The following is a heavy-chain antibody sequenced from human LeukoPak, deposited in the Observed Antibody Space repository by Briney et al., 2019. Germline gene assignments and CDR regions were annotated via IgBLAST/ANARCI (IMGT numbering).Heavy chain of an antibody. J-gene: IGHJ4*02. CDR2: INSDGSST. CDR1: EFTFSSYW. D-gene: IGHD3-10*01. CDR3: ARGFITMVRGVIIT. V-gene: IGHV3-74*01. Sequence: GGSLRLSCAASEFTFSSYWMHWVRQAPGKGLVWVSRINSDGSSTSYADSVKGRFTISRDNAKNTLYLQMNSLRAEDTAVYYCARGFITMVRGVIITWGQGTLVTVSS.